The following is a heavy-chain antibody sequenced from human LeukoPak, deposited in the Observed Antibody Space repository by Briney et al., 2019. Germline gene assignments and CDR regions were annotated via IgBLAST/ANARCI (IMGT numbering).Heavy chain of an antibody. J-gene: IGHJ4*02. D-gene: IGHD2-8*01. CDR1: GFTLSSYA. CDR3: AKDTSIGKYCTDGVCSPFDY. V-gene: IGHV3-23*01. CDR2: IRNSGDYT. Sequence: PGGSLRLSCAGSGFTLSSYAMSWVRQAPGQGLEWVSVIRNSGDYTSYADSVRGRFTISRVNSRNTLYLQMISLRPEDTAVYYCAKDTSIGKYCTDGVCSPFDYWGQGTLVTVSS.